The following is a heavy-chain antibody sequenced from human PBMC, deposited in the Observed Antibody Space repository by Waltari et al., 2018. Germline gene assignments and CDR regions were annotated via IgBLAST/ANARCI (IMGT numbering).Heavy chain of an antibody. CDR3: ASWQQLVDS. CDR1: GGSISSSSYY. V-gene: IGHV4-39*01. D-gene: IGHD6-13*01. CDR2: IYYRWSP. J-gene: IGHJ4*02. Sequence: QLQLQESGPGLVKPSETLSLTCTVTGGSISSSSYYWGWIRQPPGKGLEWIGLIYYRWSPSYNPSLKSRVTISVDTSKTQFSLKLRSVTAADTAVYYCASWQQLVDSWGQGTLVTVSS.